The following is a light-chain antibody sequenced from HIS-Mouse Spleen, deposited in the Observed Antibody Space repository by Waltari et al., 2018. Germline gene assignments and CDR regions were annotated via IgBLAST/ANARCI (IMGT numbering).Light chain of an antibody. V-gene: IGKV3-20*01. CDR3: QQYGSSPYT. CDR2: GAS. J-gene: IGKJ2*01. Sequence: EIVLTQSPGTLSLSPGERATLSCRASQSVSSSYLAWYQQKPGQGPRLLIYGASSSATGIPDRFSGSGSGTDFTLTISRLEPEDFAVYYCQQYGSSPYTFGQGTKLEIK. CDR1: QSVSSSY.